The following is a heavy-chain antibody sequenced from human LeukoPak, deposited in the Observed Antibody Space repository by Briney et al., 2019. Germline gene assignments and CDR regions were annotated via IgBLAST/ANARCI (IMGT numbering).Heavy chain of an antibody. Sequence: SSETLSLTCTVSGGSVSSSSYYWGWIRQPPGKGLEWIGSISYSGRTYYKPSLTSRVTISVDTSKNQFSLRLSSVTAADTAVYYCAKYGGNSGGAFDIWGQGTMVTVSP. CDR1: GGSVSSSSYY. CDR3: AKYGGNSGGAFDI. V-gene: IGHV4-39*01. CDR2: ISYSGRT. J-gene: IGHJ3*02. D-gene: IGHD4-23*01.